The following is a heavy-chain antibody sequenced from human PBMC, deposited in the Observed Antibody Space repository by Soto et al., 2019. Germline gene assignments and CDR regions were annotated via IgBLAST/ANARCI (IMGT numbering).Heavy chain of an antibody. CDR3: ARGFHGSADY. CDR1: GYTFTSNA. V-gene: IGHV1-3*01. D-gene: IGHD3-10*01. CDR2: INGGDANT. J-gene: IGHJ4*02. Sequence: GASVKFSCKASGYTFTSNAIHWMRQAPGQRLEWMGWINGGDANTQYSQNFQDRVTLSRDTSATTAHMELSSLRSEDTAVYYCARGFHGSADYWGQGTLVTVSS.